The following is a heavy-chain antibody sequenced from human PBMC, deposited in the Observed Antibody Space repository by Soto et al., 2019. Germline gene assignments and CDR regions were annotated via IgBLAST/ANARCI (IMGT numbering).Heavy chain of an antibody. CDR3: ARHEPHSSSFHYYYYGMDV. CDR1: GYSFTSYW. Sequence: GESLKISCKGSGYSFTSYWVGWVRQMPGKGLEWMGIIYPGDSDTRYSPSFQGQVTISADKSISTAYLQWSSLKASDTAMYYCARHEPHSSSFHYYYYGMDVWGQGTTVTVSS. J-gene: IGHJ6*02. CDR2: IYPGDSDT. D-gene: IGHD6-13*01. V-gene: IGHV5-51*01.